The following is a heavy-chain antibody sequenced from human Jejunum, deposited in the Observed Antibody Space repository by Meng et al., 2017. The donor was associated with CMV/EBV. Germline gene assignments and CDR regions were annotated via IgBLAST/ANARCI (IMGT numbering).Heavy chain of an antibody. CDR1: GYTLTTYV. Sequence: VQLVQLEEKVNKPAASVKVSCKASGYTLTTYVINWVRQAPGQGLEWMGWISGYNGNTNYAQNFQGRVTLTTDTSTSTAYMELRSLRSDDTAVYYCARDRNVPGNSEFDYWGQGTLVTVSS. J-gene: IGHJ4*02. CDR2: ISGYNGNT. D-gene: IGHD6-19*01. CDR3: ARDRNVPGNSEFDY. V-gene: IGHV1-18*01.